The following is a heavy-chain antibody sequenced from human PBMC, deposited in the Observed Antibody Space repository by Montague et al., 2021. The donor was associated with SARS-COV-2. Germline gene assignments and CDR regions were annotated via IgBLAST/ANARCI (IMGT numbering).Heavy chain of an antibody. CDR3: ARAQNICFIANCVNYSDL. V-gene: IGHV4-59*01. CDR1: GGSTSNYY. D-gene: IGHD2-15*01. CDR2: IFYTGSK. J-gene: IGHJ4*02. Sequence: SETLSLTCSVSGGSTSNYYWTWIRQSPGKGLQWIGYIFYTGSKKFNPSLKTRVSMSLDASKNHFSLRLSAVTAADAARYYCARAQNICFIANCVNYSDLWGLGALVTVSS.